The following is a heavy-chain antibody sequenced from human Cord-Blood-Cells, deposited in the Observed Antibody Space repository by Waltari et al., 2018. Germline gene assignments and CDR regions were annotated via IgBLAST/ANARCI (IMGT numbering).Heavy chain of an antibody. D-gene: IGHD1-26*01. J-gene: IGHJ4*02. V-gene: IGHV1-46*01. CDR3: ARRCQGIVGATCFDY. CDR2: INPSGGST. CDR1: GYTFTSYY. Sequence: QVQLVQSGAVLKKPGASVKVSCKASGYTFTSYYMHGVRQSPGQGLEWMGIINPSGGSTSYAQKFQGRVTMTRDTSTSTVYMELSSLRSEDTAVYYCARRCQGIVGATCFDYWGQGTLVTVSS.